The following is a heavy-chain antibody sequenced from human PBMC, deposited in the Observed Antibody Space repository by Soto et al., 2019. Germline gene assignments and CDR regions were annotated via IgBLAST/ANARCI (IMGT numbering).Heavy chain of an antibody. CDR1: GFNFSTYS. CDR3: ARAGINNYDEDYFDS. D-gene: IGHD4-17*01. V-gene: IGHV3-21*01. J-gene: IGHJ4*02. CDR2: ISGSGNYT. Sequence: EMHLVESGGGLFKPGGSLRLSCAASGFNFSTYSMHWVRHAPGKGLEWVSSISGSGNYTHYADFLRGRFTISRDNAKTSLYLQMNSLRAEDTAVYFCARAGINNYDEDYFDSWGQGTVVTVSS.